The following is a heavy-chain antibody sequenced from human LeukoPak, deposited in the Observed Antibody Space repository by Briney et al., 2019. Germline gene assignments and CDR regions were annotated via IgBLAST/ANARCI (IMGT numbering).Heavy chain of an antibody. V-gene: IGHV3-23*01. J-gene: IGHJ4*02. CDR3: VKDSGNSWNYPDHFDY. CDR2: ISGSGGST. D-gene: IGHD1-7*01. Sequence: GGSLRLSCAASGFTFSSYAMSWVRQAPGKGLEWVSAISGSGGSTYYADSVKGRFTMSRDNSRDTLYLQLNSLRVGDTATYYCVKDSGNSWNYPDHFDYWGQGILVTVSS. CDR1: GFTFSSYA.